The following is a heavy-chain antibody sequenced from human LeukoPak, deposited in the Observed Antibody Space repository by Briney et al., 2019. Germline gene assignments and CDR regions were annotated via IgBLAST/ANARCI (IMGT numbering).Heavy chain of an antibody. CDR3: TRSDLTYGPFDY. V-gene: IGHV3-64D*06. CDR2: ITTSGGTA. Sequence: GGSLRLSCSASGFTFANYAMHWVRQAPGKGLEYVSAITTSGGTAYYADSVKGRFTISRDNSKNTLYLQMSSLRVDDTAVYYCTRSDLTYGPFDYWGQGALVTVSS. J-gene: IGHJ4*02. CDR1: GFTFANYA. D-gene: IGHD3-10*01.